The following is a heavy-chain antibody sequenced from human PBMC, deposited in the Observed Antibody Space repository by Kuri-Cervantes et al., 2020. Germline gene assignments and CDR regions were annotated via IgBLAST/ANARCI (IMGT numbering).Heavy chain of an antibody. CDR2: VRYDGSDT. Sequence: GGSLRLSCAASGFTFSRYGMHWVRQTPGKGLDWVAFVRYDGSDTYYADSVKGRFTISGDNSKNTLYLQMTSLSAEDTAVYYCAKFNFVSGSYLAFDYWGQGTLVTVSS. D-gene: IGHD3-22*01. CDR3: AKFNFVSGSYLAFDY. CDR1: GFTFSRYG. J-gene: IGHJ4*02. V-gene: IGHV3-30*02.